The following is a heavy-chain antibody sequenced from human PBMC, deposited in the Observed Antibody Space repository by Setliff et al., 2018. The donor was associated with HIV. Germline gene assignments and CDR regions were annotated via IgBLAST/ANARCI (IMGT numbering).Heavy chain of an antibody. D-gene: IGHD6-6*01. CDR1: GGSISSYY. V-gene: IGHV3-7*01. Sequence: ETLSLTCTVSGGSISSYYWSWVRQAPGKGLEWVAKIKQDGSEKYYVDSVEGRFTISRDNAKNSLYLEMNSLTVEDTALYYCARDWPSSTAAGDCWGQGTLVTVSS. CDR3: ARDWPSSTAAGDC. CDR2: IKQDGSEK. J-gene: IGHJ4*02.